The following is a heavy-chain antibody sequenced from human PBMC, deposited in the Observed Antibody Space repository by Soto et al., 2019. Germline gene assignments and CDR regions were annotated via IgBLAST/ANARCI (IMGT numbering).Heavy chain of an antibody. V-gene: IGHV3-23*01. J-gene: IGHJ4*02. Sequence: GGSLRLSCAASGFTFSNYAMSWVRQAPGKGLEWVSTISGNGGKTNYANSVKGRLTISRDNSKKTLYLQMNSLSVEDTAVYYCAKLYSSPVHWGQGTRVTVSS. CDR1: GFTFSNYA. CDR2: ISGNGGKT. CDR3: AKLYSSPVH. D-gene: IGHD6-19*01.